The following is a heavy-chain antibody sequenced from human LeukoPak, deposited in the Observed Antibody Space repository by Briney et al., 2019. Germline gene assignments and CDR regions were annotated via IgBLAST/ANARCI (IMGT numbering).Heavy chain of an antibody. CDR2: IYSDGST. Sequence: GGSLRLSCETSGFIFSNYWMSRVRQAPGKGLEWVSVIYSDGSTYYADSVKGRFTISRDNSKNTLYLQMNSLRGEDTAVYYCARDRFGEGLAFDIWGQGTMVTVSS. D-gene: IGHD3-10*01. J-gene: IGHJ3*02. CDR1: GFIFSNYW. CDR3: ARDRFGEGLAFDI. V-gene: IGHV3-53*01.